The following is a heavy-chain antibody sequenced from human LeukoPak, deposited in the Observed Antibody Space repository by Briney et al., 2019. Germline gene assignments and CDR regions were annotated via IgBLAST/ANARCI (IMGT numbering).Heavy chain of an antibody. CDR2: ISGSGGST. CDR3: AKLPALDSYDSSGYYYYFDY. J-gene: IGHJ4*02. V-gene: IGHV3-23*01. CDR1: GFSFSNSS. Sequence: GGSLRLSCAASGFSFSNSSMNWVRQTPGKGLEWVSAISGSGGSTYYADSVRGRFTISRDNSKNTLYLQMNSLRAEDTAVYYCAKLPALDSYDSSGYYYYFDYWGQGTLVTVSS. D-gene: IGHD3-22*01.